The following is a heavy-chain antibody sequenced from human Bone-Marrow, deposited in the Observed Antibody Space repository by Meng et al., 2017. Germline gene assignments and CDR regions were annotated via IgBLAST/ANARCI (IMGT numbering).Heavy chain of an antibody. Sequence: GESLKISCAASGFTFSSYAMSWVRQAPGKGLEWVSYISSSGSTIYYADSVKGRFTISRDNAKNSRYLQMNSLRAEDTAVYYCARLFSSSWYLHYYYYYGMDVWGQGTTVTVSS. CDR3: ARLFSSSWYLHYYYYYGMDV. D-gene: IGHD6-13*01. V-gene: IGHV3-48*03. J-gene: IGHJ6*02. CDR2: ISSSGSTI. CDR1: GFTFSSYA.